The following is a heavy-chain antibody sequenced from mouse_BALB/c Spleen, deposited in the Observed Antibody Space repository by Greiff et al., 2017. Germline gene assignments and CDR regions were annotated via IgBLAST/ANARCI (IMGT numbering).Heavy chain of an antibody. J-gene: IGHJ3*01. CDR3: ARGGDGKGFAY. Sequence: EVKLVESGGDLVKPGGSLKLSCAASGFTFSSYGMSWVRQTPDKRLEWVATISSGGSYTYYPDSVKGRFTISRDNAKNTLYLQMSSLKSEDTAMYYCARGGDGKGFAYWGQETLVTVSA. D-gene: IGHD2-1*01. V-gene: IGHV5-6*02. CDR2: ISSGGSYT. CDR1: GFTFSSYG.